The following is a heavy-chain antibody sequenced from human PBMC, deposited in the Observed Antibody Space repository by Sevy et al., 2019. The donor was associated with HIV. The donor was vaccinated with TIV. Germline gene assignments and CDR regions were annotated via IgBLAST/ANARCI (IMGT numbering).Heavy chain of an antibody. V-gene: IGHV1-69*13. J-gene: IGHJ3*02. D-gene: IGHD3-22*01. CDR1: GGTFSSYA. CDR2: IIPIFGTA. Sequence: ASVKVSCKASGGTFSSYAISWVRQAPGQGLEWMGGIIPIFGTANYAQKFQGRVTITADESTSTAYMELRSLRSEDTAVYYCARVVYDSSGYYSAYGAFDIWGQGTMVTVSS. CDR3: ARVVYDSSGYYSAYGAFDI.